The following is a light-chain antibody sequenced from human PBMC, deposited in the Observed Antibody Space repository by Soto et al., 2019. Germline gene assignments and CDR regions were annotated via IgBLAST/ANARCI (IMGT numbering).Light chain of an antibody. CDR1: QSVSNY. J-gene: IGKJ5*01. CDR3: HQRSSWPIT. V-gene: IGKV3-11*01. Sequence: EIVMTQSPGTLSVSPGERGTLSCRASQSVSNYLAWYQEKPGQAPRLLIYDAFNRATGIPARFSGSGSGTDFTLTISSLEPEDFAVYYCHQRSSWPITFGQGTRLEIK. CDR2: DAF.